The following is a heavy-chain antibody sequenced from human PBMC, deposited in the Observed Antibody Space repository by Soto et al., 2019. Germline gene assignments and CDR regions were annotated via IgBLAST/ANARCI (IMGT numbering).Heavy chain of an antibody. Sequence: EMQLLESGGGLVQPVGSLRLSCEASGFTFSSYAMSWVRQAPGKGLEWVSTIVGSGGTTYYADSVKGRFTVSRDNSKNTLYLQMNSLRAEDTALYYCAKDYYDFWSGHYYFDYWGQGTLVTVSS. J-gene: IGHJ4*02. CDR3: AKDYYDFWSGHYYFDY. CDR1: GFTFSSYA. CDR2: IVGSGGTT. D-gene: IGHD3-3*01. V-gene: IGHV3-23*01.